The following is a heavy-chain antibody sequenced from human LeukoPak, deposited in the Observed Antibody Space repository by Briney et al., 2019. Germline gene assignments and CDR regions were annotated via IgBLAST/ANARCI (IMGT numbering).Heavy chain of an antibody. CDR3: ARDKKMASPYYFDC. J-gene: IGHJ4*02. D-gene: IGHD5-24*01. V-gene: IGHV1-2*02. Sequence: ASVKVSCKASGYTFTGYYIHWVRQAPGQGLEWMAWINPNSGGTNFAQKLQGRLTMTRDTSISTAYMELSRLRSDDTAVYYCARDKKMASPYYFDCWGQGTLVTVFS. CDR2: INPNSGGT. CDR1: GYTFTGYY.